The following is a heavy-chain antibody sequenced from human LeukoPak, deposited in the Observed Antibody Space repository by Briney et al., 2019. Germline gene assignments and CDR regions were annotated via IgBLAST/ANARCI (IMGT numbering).Heavy chain of an antibody. V-gene: IGHV1-69*04. CDR2: IIPILGIA. CDR3: ARVQKRQPHRASDY. CDR1: GGTFSSYA. Sequence: GASVKVSCKASGGTFSSYAISWVRQAPGQGLEWMGRIIPILGIANYAQKFQGRVTITADKSTSTAYMELSSLRSEDTAVYYCARVQKRQPHRASDYWGQGTLVTVSS. J-gene: IGHJ4*02. D-gene: IGHD1-1*01.